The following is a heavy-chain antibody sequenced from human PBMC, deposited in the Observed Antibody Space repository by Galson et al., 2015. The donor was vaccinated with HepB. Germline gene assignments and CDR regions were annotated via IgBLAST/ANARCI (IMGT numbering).Heavy chain of an antibody. Sequence: SLRLSCAASGFTFSDYYMSWIRQAPGKGLEWLSYISSRSVFTNYAASVKGRFTITRDDAKNLLFLQMNSLRAADTAVYYCVKHSSGQFFFDRWAQGSLVTVSS. V-gene: IGHV3-11*03. CDR2: ISSRSVFT. D-gene: IGHD4-11*01. CDR1: GFTFSDYY. CDR3: VKHSSGQFFFDR. J-gene: IGHJ4*02.